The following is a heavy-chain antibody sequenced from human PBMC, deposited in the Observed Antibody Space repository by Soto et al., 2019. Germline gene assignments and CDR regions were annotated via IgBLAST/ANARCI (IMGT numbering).Heavy chain of an antibody. CDR1: GGAISVGPYS. CDR2: GRDSGGT. V-gene: IGHV4-39*01. D-gene: IGHD2-2*01. J-gene: IGHJ6*04. Sequence: SETLSLTGSVAGGAISVGPYSWGWIRQAPGKALGWVGTGRDSGGTCDSPSRERGVTLSVDTPKTQFSLKVSSVTAADTAVFYCARPAGYCSGTNCYGYYGMDVWGKGTTVTVAS. CDR3: ARPAGYCSGTNCYGYYGMDV.